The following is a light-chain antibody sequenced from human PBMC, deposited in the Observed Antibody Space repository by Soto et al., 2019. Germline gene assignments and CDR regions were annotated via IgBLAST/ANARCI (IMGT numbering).Light chain of an antibody. CDR1: RSDVGAYNY. CDR2: EVT. J-gene: IGLJ1*01. CDR3: SSYTSSSTYV. V-gene: IGLV2-14*01. Sequence: QSVLTQPASVSGSPGQSIAISCTGTRSDVGAYNYVSWYQQHPGKAPKLMISEVTNRPSGVSDRFSGSKSDNTASLTISGLQAEDEADYYCSSYTSSSTYVFGTGTKVTVL.